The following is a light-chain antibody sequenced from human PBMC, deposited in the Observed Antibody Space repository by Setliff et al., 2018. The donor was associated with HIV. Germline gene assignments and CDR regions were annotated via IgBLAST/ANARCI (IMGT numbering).Light chain of an antibody. CDR1: NSDVGSYNL. V-gene: IGLV2-23*02. Sequence: QSVLTQPASVSGSPGQSITISCTGTNSDVGSYNLVSWYQQHPGKAPKLMIYEVSKRPSGVPNRFSGSKSGNTASLTIFGLQAEDEADYYCCSYAGTSTYVFGTGTKVTVL. CDR3: CSYAGTSTYV. CDR2: EVS. J-gene: IGLJ1*01.